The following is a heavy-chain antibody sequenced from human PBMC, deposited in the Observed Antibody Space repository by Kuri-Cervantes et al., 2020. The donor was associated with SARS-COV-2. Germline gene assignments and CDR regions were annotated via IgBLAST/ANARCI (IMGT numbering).Heavy chain of an antibody. CDR2: INSDGSST. J-gene: IGHJ4*02. CDR3: AKSGLGYCSGEDCYIH. Sequence: GESLKISCAASGFTFSSYWMHWVRQAPGKGLVWVSRINSDGSSTSYADSVKGRFTISRDNSKNMVYLQMDSLRAEDTAVYYCAKSGLGYCSGEDCYIHWGQGTLVTVSS. CDR1: GFTFSSYW. V-gene: IGHV3-74*01. D-gene: IGHD2-15*01.